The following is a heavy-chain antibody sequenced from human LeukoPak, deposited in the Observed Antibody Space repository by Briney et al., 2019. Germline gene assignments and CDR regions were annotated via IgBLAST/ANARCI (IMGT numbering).Heavy chain of an antibody. D-gene: IGHD3-16*01. CDR1: GVSISSSSYY. CDR2: IYYSGTT. J-gene: IGHJ4*02. CDR3: ARLGVTFDY. V-gene: IGHV4-39*01. Sequence: SETLSLTCTVSGVSISSSSYYWGWIRQPPGKGLEWIGSIYYSGTTYYNPSLRSRVTISVDTSKNQFSLKLSSVTAADTAVYYCARLGVTFDYWGQGTLVTVSS.